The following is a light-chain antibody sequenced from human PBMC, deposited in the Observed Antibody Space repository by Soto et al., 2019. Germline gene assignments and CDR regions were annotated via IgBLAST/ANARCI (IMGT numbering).Light chain of an antibody. CDR1: SSNLGTNY. CDR2: TNS. Sequence: QAVVTQPPSASGTPGQRVTISCSGSSSNLGTNYVYWYQQLPGTAPKLLIYTNSQRPSGVPDRFSGSKSGNTASLTVSGLQADDEADYYCLSYGGNNNDVFGTGTQLTVL. J-gene: IGLJ1*01. V-gene: IGLV1-47*02. CDR3: LSYGGNNNDV.